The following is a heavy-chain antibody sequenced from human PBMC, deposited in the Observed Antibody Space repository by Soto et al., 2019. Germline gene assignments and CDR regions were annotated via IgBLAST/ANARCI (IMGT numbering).Heavy chain of an antibody. CDR2: ISYDGSNK. CDR1: GFTFSSYA. J-gene: IGHJ4*02. CDR3: ARVRGYCISTSCYPLPFDY. D-gene: IGHD2-2*01. V-gene: IGHV3-30-3*01. Sequence: GGSLRLSCAASGFTFSSYAMHWVRQAPGKGLEWVAVISYDGSNKYYADSVKGRFTISRDNSKNTLYLQMNSLRAEDTAVYYCARVRGYCISTSCYPLPFDYWGQGTLVTVSS.